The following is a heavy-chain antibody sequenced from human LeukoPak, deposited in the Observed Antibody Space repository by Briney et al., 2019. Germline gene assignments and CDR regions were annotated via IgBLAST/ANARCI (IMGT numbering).Heavy chain of an antibody. CDR1: GGSISSYY. CDR2: IYYSGST. J-gene: IGHJ6*02. CDR3: ASVASGSYYDKYYYGMDV. Sequence: SETLSLTCTVSGGSISSYYWSWFRQPPGKGLDWMGYIYYSGSTNYNPSLKSRVTISVDTSKNQFSLKLSSVTAADTAVYYCASVASGSYYDKYYYGMDVWGQGTTVTVSS. V-gene: IGHV4-59*08. D-gene: IGHD1-26*01.